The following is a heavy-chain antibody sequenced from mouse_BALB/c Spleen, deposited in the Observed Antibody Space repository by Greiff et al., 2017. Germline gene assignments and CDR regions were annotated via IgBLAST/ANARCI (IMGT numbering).Heavy chain of an antibody. D-gene: IGHD6-1*01. V-gene: IGHV1-54*01. CDR1: GYAFTNYL. CDR3: AIARYFDV. Sequence: QVQLQHSGAELVRPGTSVKVSCKASGYAFTNYLIEWVKQRPGQGLEWIGVINPGSGGTNYNEKFKGKATLTADKSSSTAYMQLSSLTSDDSAVYFCAIARYFDVWGAGTTVTVSS. J-gene: IGHJ1*01. CDR2: INPGSGGT.